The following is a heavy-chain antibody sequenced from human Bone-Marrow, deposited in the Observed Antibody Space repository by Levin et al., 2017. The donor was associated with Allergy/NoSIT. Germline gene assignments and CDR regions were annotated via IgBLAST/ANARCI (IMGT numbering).Heavy chain of an antibody. CDR3: ARDRNYYDSSGYWGWFDP. D-gene: IGHD3-22*01. CDR2: IIPIFGTA. Sequence: LVKVSCKASGGTFSSYAISWVRQAPGQGLEWMGGIIPIFGTANYAQKFQGRVTITADESTSTAYMELSSLRSEDTAVYYCARDRNYYDSSGYWGWFDPWGQGTLVTVSS. CDR1: GGTFSSYA. V-gene: IGHV1-69*13. J-gene: IGHJ5*02.